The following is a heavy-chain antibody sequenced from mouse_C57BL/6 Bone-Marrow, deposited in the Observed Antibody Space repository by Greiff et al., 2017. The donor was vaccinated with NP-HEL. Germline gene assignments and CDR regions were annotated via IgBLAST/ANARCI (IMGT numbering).Heavy chain of an antibody. CDR1: GYTFTSYW. CDR3: ARLGYGYDEDY. V-gene: IGHV1-59*01. CDR2: IDPSDSYT. J-gene: IGHJ2*01. Sequence: QVHVKQPGAELVRPGTSVKLSCKASGYTFTSYWMHWVKQRPGQGLEWIGVIDPSDSYTNYNQKFKGKATLTVDTSSSTAYMQLSSLTSEDSAVYYCARLGYGYDEDYWGQGTTLTVSS. D-gene: IGHD2-2*01.